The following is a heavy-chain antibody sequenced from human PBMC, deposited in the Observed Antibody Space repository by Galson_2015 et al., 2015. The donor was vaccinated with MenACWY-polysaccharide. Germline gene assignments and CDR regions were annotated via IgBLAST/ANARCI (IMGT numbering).Heavy chain of an antibody. CDR2: IQYDGSKI. V-gene: IGHV3-33*01. J-gene: IGHJ3*02. CDR3: AREGSRIVFHAFDT. D-gene: IGHD6-13*01. CDR1: GSRFSHSG. Sequence: SLRLSCAASGSRFSHSGMHWVRQAPGKGLEWVAVIQYDGSKIVYADSVKGRFTISRDNSKNTLFLEMNPLGGEDTAVYYCAREGSRIVFHAFDTWGQGTMVTVSS.